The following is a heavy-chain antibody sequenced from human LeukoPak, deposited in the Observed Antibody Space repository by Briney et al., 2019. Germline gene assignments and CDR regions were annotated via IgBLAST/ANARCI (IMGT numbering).Heavy chain of an antibody. CDR2: MNPNSGNT. D-gene: IGHD6-13*01. CDR3: ARHLGYSSSEDY. CDR1: EYTFTSYD. J-gene: IGHJ4*02. Sequence: GASVKVSCKASEYTFTSYDINWVRQATGQGLEWMGWMNPNSGNTGYAQKFQGRVTMTTDTSTSTAYMELRSLRSDDTAVYYCARHLGYSSSEDYWGQGTLVTVSS. V-gene: IGHV1-8*01.